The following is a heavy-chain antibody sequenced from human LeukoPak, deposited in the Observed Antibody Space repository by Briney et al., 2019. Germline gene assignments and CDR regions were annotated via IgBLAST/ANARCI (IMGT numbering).Heavy chain of an antibody. V-gene: IGHV4-30-2*01. D-gene: IGHD4-11*01. CDR1: GGSISSGGYS. Sequence: PSQTPSLTCAVSGGSISSGGYSWSWIRQPPGKGLEWIGYIYHSGSTYYNPSLKSRVTISVDRSKNQFSLKLSSVTAADTAVYYCARMTTVTTGYFDYWGQGTLVTVSS. CDR3: ARMTTVTTGYFDY. CDR2: IYHSGST. J-gene: IGHJ4*02.